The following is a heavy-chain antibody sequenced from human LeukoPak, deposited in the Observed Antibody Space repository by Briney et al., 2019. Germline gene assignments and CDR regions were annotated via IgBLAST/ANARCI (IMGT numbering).Heavy chain of an antibody. CDR2: IRYDGSNK. Sequence: GGSLRLSCAASGFTFSSYGMHWVRQAPGKGLELVAFIRYDGSNKYYADSVKGRFTISRDNSKNTLYLQMNSLRAEDTAVYYCSKDLEAFCSTSCPLIDYWGQGTLVTVSS. D-gene: IGHD2-2*01. CDR3: SKDLEAFCSTSCPLIDY. J-gene: IGHJ4*02. V-gene: IGHV3-30*02. CDR1: GFTFSSYG.